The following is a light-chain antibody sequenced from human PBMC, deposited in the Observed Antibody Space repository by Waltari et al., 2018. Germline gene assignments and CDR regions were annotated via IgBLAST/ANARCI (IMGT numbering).Light chain of an antibody. Sequence: SYELTQPPSVSVSPGQTARITCYGETLPRKFAYWYQQKSGQAPVLVIFEDNKRPPGIPERFSGSISRTTATLTISGAQVEDEADYYCSSVDSSFKGLFGAGTKVTVL. V-gene: IGLV3-10*01. CDR1: TLPRKF. CDR3: SSVDSSFKGL. CDR2: EDN. J-gene: IGLJ1*01.